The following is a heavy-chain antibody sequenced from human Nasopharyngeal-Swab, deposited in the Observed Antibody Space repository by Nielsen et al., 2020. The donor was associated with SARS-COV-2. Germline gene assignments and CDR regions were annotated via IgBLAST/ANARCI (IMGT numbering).Heavy chain of an antibody. D-gene: IGHD1-26*01. CDR2: IYYSGST. V-gene: IGHV4-59*01. Sequence: GSLRLSCTVSGGSISSYSWSWIRQPPGKGLEWIGYIYYSGSTNYNPSLKSRVTISVDTSKNQFSLKLSSVTAADTAVYYCARDWDGYYYYGMDVWGQGTTVTVSS. CDR1: GGSISSYS. CDR3: ARDWDGYYYYGMDV. J-gene: IGHJ6*02.